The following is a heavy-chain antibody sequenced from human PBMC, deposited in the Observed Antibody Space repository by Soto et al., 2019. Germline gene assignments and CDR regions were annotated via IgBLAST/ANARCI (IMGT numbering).Heavy chain of an antibody. J-gene: IGHJ5*02. CDR1: GYTFTGDY. D-gene: IGHD6-13*01. CDR2: INPNSGGT. Sequence: ASVNFSFKASGYTFTGDYMHWVRQAPGQGLELMGWINPNSGGTNYAQKFQGRVTMTRDTSISTAYMELSRLRSDDTAVYYCARGSVRIAAAGREGRNWFDPWGQGTLVTVSS. CDR3: ARGSVRIAAAGREGRNWFDP. V-gene: IGHV1-2*02.